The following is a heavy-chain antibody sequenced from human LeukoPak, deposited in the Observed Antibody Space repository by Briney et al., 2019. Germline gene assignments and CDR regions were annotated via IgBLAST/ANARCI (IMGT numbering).Heavy chain of an antibody. CDR1: GFTFSSYA. Sequence: PGGSLRLSCAASGFTFSSYAMSWVRPAPGKGVEWVSGISGSGGYTYYADSVKGRFTISTDNSKNTLYLQMNSLRAEDTAVYYCAKVTAMVGFDYWGQGTLVTVSS. J-gene: IGHJ4*02. D-gene: IGHD5-18*01. CDR3: AKVTAMVGFDY. V-gene: IGHV3-23*01. CDR2: ISGSGGYT.